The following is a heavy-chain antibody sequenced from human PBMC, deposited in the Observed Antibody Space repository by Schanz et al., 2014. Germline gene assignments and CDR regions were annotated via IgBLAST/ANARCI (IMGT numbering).Heavy chain of an antibody. CDR1: GFTFKNYG. CDR3: ARDISPESRGPLYYDAFDI. D-gene: IGHD2-15*01. J-gene: IGHJ3*02. V-gene: IGHV3-30*02. Sequence: QLQLVESGGGVVQPGGSLKLSCVASGFTFKNYGIHWVRQALGKGLEWLTFIPFDASNKYYADSVKGRFTISRDNSKNTVYLQMDSLRPEDTAVYYCARDISPESRGPLYYDAFDIWGQGTVVTVSS. CDR2: IPFDASNK.